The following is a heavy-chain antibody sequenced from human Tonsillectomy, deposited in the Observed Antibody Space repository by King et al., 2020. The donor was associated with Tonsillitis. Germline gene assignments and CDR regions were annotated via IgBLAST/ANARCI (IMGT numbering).Heavy chain of an antibody. V-gene: IGHV1-2*02. CDR3: ARAQYQLFSPVTFPFDP. CDR1: GYTFTDYF. CDR2: INPKTGGT. D-gene: IGHD2-2*01. J-gene: IGHJ5*02. Sequence: QLVQSGAEVKKPGASVKVSCKASGYTFTDYFIHWVRQAPGQGLEWVGWINPKTGGTNYGKKFQGRVTMARDTSISTAYMDLRRLASDDTAVFFCARAQYQLFSPVTFPFDPGGPGTLVTVSS.